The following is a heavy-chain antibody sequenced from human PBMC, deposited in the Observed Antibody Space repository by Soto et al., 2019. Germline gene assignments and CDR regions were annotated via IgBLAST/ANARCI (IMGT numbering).Heavy chain of an antibody. Sequence: QVQLQESGPGLAKPSETLSLTCTVSGDSISGGASFWSWIRQPPGKGLEWLANVYYSGSSYYNPSLKSRLTISVDTTKNPFSLQLKSMTAADTAVYYCAKLSCTSSTCYFPGWFDPWGQGTLVTVSS. CDR1: GDSISGGASF. J-gene: IGHJ5*02. CDR2: VYYSGSS. D-gene: IGHD2-2*01. V-gene: IGHV4-31*03. CDR3: AKLSCTSSTCYFPGWFDP.